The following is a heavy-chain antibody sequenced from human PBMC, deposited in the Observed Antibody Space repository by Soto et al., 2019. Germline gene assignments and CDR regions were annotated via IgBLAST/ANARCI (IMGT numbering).Heavy chain of an antibody. CDR1: GGSMISYY. CDR3: AREGEYSSSWYKENWFDP. CDR2: IYYSGST. J-gene: IGHJ5*02. D-gene: IGHD6-13*01. V-gene: IGHV4-59*01. Sequence: SETLSLTCTVSGGSMISYYWRWIRQPPGKGLEWIGYIYYSGSTNYNPSLKSRVTISVDTSKNQFSLKLSSVTAADTAVYYCAREGEYSSSWYKENWFDPWGQGTLVTVSS.